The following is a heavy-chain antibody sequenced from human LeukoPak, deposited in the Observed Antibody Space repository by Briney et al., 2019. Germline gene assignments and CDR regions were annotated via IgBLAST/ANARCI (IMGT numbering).Heavy chain of an antibody. J-gene: IGHJ6*03. CDR1: GGSISSYY. V-gene: IGHV4-59*12. CDR3: ARGYPRLWSFYMDV. CDR2: IYYSGST. D-gene: IGHD5-18*01. Sequence: PSETLSLTCTVSGGSISSYYWSWIRQPPGKGLEWIGYIYYSGSTNYNPSLKSRVTISVDTSKNQFSLKLSSVTAADTAVYYCARGYPRLWSFYMDVWGKGTTVTVSS.